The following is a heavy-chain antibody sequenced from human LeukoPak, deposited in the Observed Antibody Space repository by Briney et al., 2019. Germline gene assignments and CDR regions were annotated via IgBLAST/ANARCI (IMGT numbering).Heavy chain of an antibody. D-gene: IGHD3-10*01. V-gene: IGHV1-46*01. Sequence: PRASVKVSCKASGYIFTSYYMHWVRQAPGQGLEWMGIINPSGGSTSYAQKFQGRVTMTRDTSISTAYMELSRLRSDDTAVYYCARDRITMVRGVIPRTPDYWGQGTLVTVSS. CDR1: GYIFTSYY. J-gene: IGHJ4*02. CDR2: INPSGGST. CDR3: ARDRITMVRGVIPRTPDY.